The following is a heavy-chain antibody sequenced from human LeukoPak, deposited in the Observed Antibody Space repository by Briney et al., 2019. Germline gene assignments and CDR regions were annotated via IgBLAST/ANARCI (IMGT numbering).Heavy chain of an antibody. CDR2: IIPILGIA. CDR3: ARDVRGPSSTSWADLNWFDP. CDR1: GGTFSSYA. J-gene: IGHJ5*02. D-gene: IGHD2-2*01. V-gene: IGHV1-69*04. Sequence: SVKVSCKASGGTFSSYAISWVRQAPGQGLEWMGRIIPILGIANYAQKFQGRVTVTADKSTSTAYMELSSLRSEDTAVYYCARDVRGPSSTSWADLNWFDPWGQGTLVTVSS.